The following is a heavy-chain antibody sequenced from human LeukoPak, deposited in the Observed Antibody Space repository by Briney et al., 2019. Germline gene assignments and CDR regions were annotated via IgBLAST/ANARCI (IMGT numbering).Heavy chain of an antibody. CDR1: GFSFSTYG. CDR2: LSYDVSNK. J-gene: IGHJ1*01. Sequence: GRSLRLSCAASGFSFSTYGMHCVRQAPGKGLEWVAVLSYDVSNKYYADSERGRFTISRDNSQNTLYLQMYRLRVENTGVCNCAKDFKDWVTTGKVQHWGQGTLVTVSS. V-gene: IGHV3-30*18. CDR3: AKDFKDWVTTGKVQH. D-gene: IGHD4-17*01.